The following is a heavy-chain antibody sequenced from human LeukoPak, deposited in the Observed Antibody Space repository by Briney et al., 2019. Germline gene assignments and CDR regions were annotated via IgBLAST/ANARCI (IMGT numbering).Heavy chain of an antibody. Sequence: GGSLRLPCAASGFTFSSYAMSWVRQAPGKGLEWVSAISGSGGSTYYADSVKGRFTISRDNSKNTLYLQMNSLRAEDTAVYYCAREGSSGWYLRWFDPWGQGTLVTVSS. V-gene: IGHV3-23*01. D-gene: IGHD6-19*01. CDR1: GFTFSSYA. CDR2: ISGSGGST. J-gene: IGHJ5*02. CDR3: AREGSSGWYLRWFDP.